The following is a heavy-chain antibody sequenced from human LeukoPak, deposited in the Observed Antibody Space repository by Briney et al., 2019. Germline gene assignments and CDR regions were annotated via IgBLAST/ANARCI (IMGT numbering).Heavy chain of an antibody. V-gene: IGHV4-39*01. D-gene: IGHD1-1*01. CDR2: IYHSGRT. CDR1: GASISSSNYY. J-gene: IGHJ3*02. CDR3: ARAGRNWSDVCAFDI. Sequence: PSETLSLTCSVSGASISSSNYYWAWIRQPPGKGLEWIGSIYHSGRTYYNPSLKSRVTISVDTSKNQFSLKLSSVTAADTAVYYCARAGRNWSDVCAFDIWGQGTMVTVSS.